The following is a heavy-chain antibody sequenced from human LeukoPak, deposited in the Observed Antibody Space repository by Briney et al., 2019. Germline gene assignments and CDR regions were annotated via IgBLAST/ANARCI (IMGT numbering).Heavy chain of an antibody. Sequence: ASVKVSCKASGYTFTSYYMHWVRQAPEQGLEWMGIINPSGGSTSYAQKFQGRVTMTRDTSTSTVYMELSSLRSEDTAVYYCARDRIWDTAMVLGHFDYWGQGTLVTVSS. CDR2: INPSGGST. J-gene: IGHJ4*02. CDR1: GYTFTSYY. CDR3: ARDRIWDTAMVLGHFDY. D-gene: IGHD5-18*01. V-gene: IGHV1-46*01.